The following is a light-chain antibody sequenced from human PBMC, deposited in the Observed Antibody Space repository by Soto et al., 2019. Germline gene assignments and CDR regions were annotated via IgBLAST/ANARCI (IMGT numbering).Light chain of an antibody. CDR2: EVD. Sequence: HSALTQPASVSGSPGQSITISCTGTSSDVGGYNFVSWYQQYPGKAPKLIIYEVDSRPSGVSNRFSGSKSGNTASLTISGLRAEDEADYYCSSWTSRTTQVLGGGTKLTVL. CDR3: SSWTSRTTQV. CDR1: SSDVGGYNF. J-gene: IGLJ3*02. V-gene: IGLV2-14*01.